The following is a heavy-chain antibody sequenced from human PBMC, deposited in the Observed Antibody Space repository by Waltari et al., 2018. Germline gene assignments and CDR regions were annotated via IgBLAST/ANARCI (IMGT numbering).Heavy chain of an antibody. CDR2: FDPEDGET. V-gene: IGHV1-24*01. CDR1: GYTLTELS. CDR3: ATGVVGATVFDY. D-gene: IGHD1-26*01. J-gene: IGHJ4*02. Sequence: QVQLVQSGAEVKKPGASVKVSCKVSGYTLTELSMHWVRQAPGKGLEWMGGFDPEDGETIYAQKFQGRVTMTEETSTDTAYMELSSLRSEDTAVYYCATGVVGATVFDYWGQGTLVTVSS.